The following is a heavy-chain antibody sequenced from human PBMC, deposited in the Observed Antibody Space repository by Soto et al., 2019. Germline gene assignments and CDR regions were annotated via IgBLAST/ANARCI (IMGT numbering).Heavy chain of an antibody. Sequence: QVQLQVSGPGLVKPSATLSLSCTVSTGSTNSFYWSWIRQPPGKGLQWLGYFFYTGRTNHNPSLKRRVTIALDMSSNQFSLRLSSVTAADTAMYYCARSRDGYNLNPIDQWGQGLLVTVSS. J-gene: IGHJ4*02. CDR3: ARSRDGYNLNPIDQ. D-gene: IGHD5-12*01. V-gene: IGHV4-59*01. CDR2: FFYTGRT. CDR1: TGSTNSFY.